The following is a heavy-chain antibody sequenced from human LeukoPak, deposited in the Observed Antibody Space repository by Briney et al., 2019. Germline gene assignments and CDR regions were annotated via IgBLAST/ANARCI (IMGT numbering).Heavy chain of an antibody. CDR3: AKSLLWYYYDSSGYYHPFDY. CDR1: GFTLSRHA. V-gene: IGHV3-23*01. J-gene: IGHJ4*02. CDR2: IRGRGGST. Sequence: GALRLPCVASGFTLSRHAMSWVRQAPGKGPEWVSAIRGRGGSTYYADSVKGRFTISRDNSKNTLYLQMNSLRAEDTAVYYCAKSLLWYYYDSSGYYHPFDYWGQGTLVTVSS. D-gene: IGHD3-22*01.